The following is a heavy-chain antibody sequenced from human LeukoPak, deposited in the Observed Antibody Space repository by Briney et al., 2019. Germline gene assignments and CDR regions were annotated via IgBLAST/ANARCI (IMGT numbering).Heavy chain of an antibody. J-gene: IGHJ4*02. Sequence: ASVKVSCKPSGFGFSTYGINWVGQAAGQGLEGMGWINAKRNNTGFAQRFQGRVTMTTNTSINIAYMELGSLTSEDTAVYFCARGRGFLPAASRFDYWGQGTLVTVSS. V-gene: IGHV1-8*01. CDR3: ARGRGFLPAASRFDY. D-gene: IGHD2-2*01. CDR2: INAKRNNT. CDR1: GFGFSTYG.